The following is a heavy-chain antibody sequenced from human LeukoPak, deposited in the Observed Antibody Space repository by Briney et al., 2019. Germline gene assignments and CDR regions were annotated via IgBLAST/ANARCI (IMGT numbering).Heavy chain of an antibody. D-gene: IGHD3-3*01. V-gene: IGHV3-23*01. CDR2: ISPGSTRT. CDR1: GFSFNNFA. Sequence: PGGSLRLSCAASGFSFNNFAMSWVRQAPGKGLEWVSAISPGSTRTYYAASVKGRFTISRDNSMNTLYLHMDSLRAEDTAVYYCAKYALREIFFGDFWGQGTLVAVSS. CDR3: AKYALREIFFGDF. J-gene: IGHJ4*02.